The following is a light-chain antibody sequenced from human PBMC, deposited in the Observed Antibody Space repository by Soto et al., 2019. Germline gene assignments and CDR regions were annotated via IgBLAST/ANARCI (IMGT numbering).Light chain of an antibody. CDR2: KAS. Sequence: DIQMTQSPSTLSASVGDRVTITCRASQRISSWLAWYQQKPGKAPKLLIYKASSLESGVPSRFSGSGSGTEFTLTISSLQPDDFATYYCQQYNSSPGTFGQGTKVEIK. CDR1: QRISSW. J-gene: IGKJ1*01. V-gene: IGKV1-5*03. CDR3: QQYNSSPGT.